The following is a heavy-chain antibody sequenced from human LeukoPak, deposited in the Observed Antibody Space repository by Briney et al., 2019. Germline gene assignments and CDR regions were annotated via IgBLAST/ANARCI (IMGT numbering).Heavy chain of an antibody. V-gene: IGHV3-7*01. CDR1: GFTFSSYW. D-gene: IGHD3-9*01. Sequence: PGGSLRLSCAASGFTFSSYWMSWVRQAPGKGLEWVANIKQDGSEKYYVDSVKGRFTISRDNAKNSLYLQMNSLRAEDTAVYYCARVHYDILTGYPSGDAFDIWGQGTMVTVSS. CDR2: IKQDGSEK. J-gene: IGHJ3*02. CDR3: ARVHYDILTGYPSGDAFDI.